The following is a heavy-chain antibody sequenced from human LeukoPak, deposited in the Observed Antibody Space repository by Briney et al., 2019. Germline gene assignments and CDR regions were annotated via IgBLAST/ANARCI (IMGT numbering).Heavy chain of an antibody. CDR1: GFKFDDYG. Sequence: GGSLRLSCAASGFKFDDYGVSWVRQAPGKGLEWVSGISWNGGNTGYADSVKGRFTISRDNAKNSLFLQVNSLRADDTAFYYCAREGIYCVNGVCYLDYWGQGTLVTVSS. CDR2: ISWNGGNT. J-gene: IGHJ4*02. D-gene: IGHD2-8*01. CDR3: AREGIYCVNGVCYLDY. V-gene: IGHV3-20*04.